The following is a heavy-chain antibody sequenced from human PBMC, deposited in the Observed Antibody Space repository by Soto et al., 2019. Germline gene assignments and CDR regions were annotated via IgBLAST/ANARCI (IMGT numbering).Heavy chain of an antibody. Sequence: GGSLRLSCAASGFTFSSYGMHWVRQAPGKGLEWVAVISYDGSNKYYADSVKGRFTISRDNYKKKLYLQMNSLRAEDTAIYYCAKVTIFGVVITSSFDYWGQGAMVTVSS. CDR1: GFTFSSYG. V-gene: IGHV3-30*18. J-gene: IGHJ4*02. D-gene: IGHD3-3*01. CDR2: ISYDGSNK. CDR3: AKVTIFGVVITSSFDY.